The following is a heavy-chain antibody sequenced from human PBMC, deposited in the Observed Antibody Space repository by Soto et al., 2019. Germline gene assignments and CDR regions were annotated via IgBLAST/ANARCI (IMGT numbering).Heavy chain of an antibody. D-gene: IGHD3-22*01. Sequence: QVQLQESGPGLVKPSQTLSLTCTVSGGSISSGDYYWSWIRQPPGKGLEWIGYIYYSGRTYYNPSLKRGVSISVDTSKNHFSLKLSSVTAADTAVYYCARVGSGSFYYFDYWGQGTPVTVSS. CDR1: GGSISSGDYY. CDR3: ARVGSGSFYYFDY. CDR2: IYYSGRT. J-gene: IGHJ4*02. V-gene: IGHV4-30-4*01.